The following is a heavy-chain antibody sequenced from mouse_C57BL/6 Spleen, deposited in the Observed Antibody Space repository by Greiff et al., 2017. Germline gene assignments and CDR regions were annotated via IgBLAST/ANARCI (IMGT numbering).Heavy chain of an antibody. CDR1: GYAFSSSW. D-gene: IGHD2-5*01. CDR3: TPSYFSNYEAWFAY. CDR2: IYPGDGDT. Sequence: QVQLKESGPELVKPGASVKISCKASGYAFSSSWMNWVKQRPGKGLEWIGRIYPGDGDTNYNGKFKGKATLTADKSSSTAYMQLSSLTSGDSAVXFSTPSYFSNYEAWFAYWGQGTLVTVSA. J-gene: IGHJ3*01. V-gene: IGHV1-82*01.